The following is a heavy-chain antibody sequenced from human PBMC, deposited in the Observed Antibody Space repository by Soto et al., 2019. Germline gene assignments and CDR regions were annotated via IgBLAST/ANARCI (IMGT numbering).Heavy chain of an antibody. Sequence: GGSLRLSCAASGFTFSNAWMSWVRQAPGKGLEWVGRIKSKTDGVTTDYAAPVKGRFTISRDDSKNTLYLQMNSLKTEDTAVYYCTTQKTMIVVVYYFDYWGQGTLVTVSS. D-gene: IGHD3-22*01. V-gene: IGHV3-15*01. CDR3: TTQKTMIVVVYYFDY. CDR1: GFTFSNAW. J-gene: IGHJ4*02. CDR2: IKSKTDGVTT.